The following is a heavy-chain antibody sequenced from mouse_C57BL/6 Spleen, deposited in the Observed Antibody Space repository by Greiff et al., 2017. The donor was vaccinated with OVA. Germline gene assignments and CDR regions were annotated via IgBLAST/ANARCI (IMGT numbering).Heavy chain of an antibody. CDR3: ARRYYDSDFPYAMDY. V-gene: IGHV1-53*01. J-gene: IGHJ4*01. Sequence: QVQLKQPGTELVKPGASVKLSCKASGYTFTSYWMHWVKQRPGQGLEWIGNINPSNGGTNYNEKFKSKATLTVDKSSSTAYMQLGSLTSADSAVYYCARRYYDSDFPYAMDYWGQGTSVTVSS. D-gene: IGHD2-4*01. CDR1: GYTFTSYW. CDR2: INPSNGGT.